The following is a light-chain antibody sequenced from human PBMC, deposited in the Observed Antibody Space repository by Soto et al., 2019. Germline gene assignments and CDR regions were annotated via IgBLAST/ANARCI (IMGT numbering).Light chain of an antibody. V-gene: IGLV1-44*01. CDR3: AVWDDSLNGWV. CDR1: SSNIGVNS. CDR2: SNN. Sequence: QSALTQPPSASGTPGQRVTISCSGSSSNIGVNSVTWYQHLPGTAPKLLIYSNNQRPSGVPDRFSGSRSGTSASLAISGLQSEDEADYYCAVWDDSLNGWVFGGGTKLTVL. J-gene: IGLJ3*02.